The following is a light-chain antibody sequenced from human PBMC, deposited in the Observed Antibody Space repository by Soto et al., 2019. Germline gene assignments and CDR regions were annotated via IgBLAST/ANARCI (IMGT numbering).Light chain of an antibody. J-gene: IGKJ4*01. CDR1: QSVGNN. CDR2: GAS. CDR3: QQYGGSPRVT. V-gene: IGKV3-15*01. Sequence: ETLMTQSPTTLSVSPGERATLSCRASQSVGNNLAWYQQRPAQAPRLLIYGASTRATGIPARFSGSGSGTEFTLTISSLQSEDFAIYYCQQYGGSPRVTFGGGTKVEIK.